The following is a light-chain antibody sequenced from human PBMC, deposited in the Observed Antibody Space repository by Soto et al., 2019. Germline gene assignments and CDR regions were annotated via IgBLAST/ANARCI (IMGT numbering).Light chain of an antibody. Sequence: DIQMTQSPSSLSSSLGDRVTLTCRASQAISNFLAWYQQKPGKVPKLLISAASTLQSGVPSRFSGSGSGTDVTLTITLLQPEDFATYYCQKYSRVITFGQGTRLEI. J-gene: IGKJ5*01. CDR3: QKYSRVIT. V-gene: IGKV1-27*01. CDR2: AAS. CDR1: QAISNF.